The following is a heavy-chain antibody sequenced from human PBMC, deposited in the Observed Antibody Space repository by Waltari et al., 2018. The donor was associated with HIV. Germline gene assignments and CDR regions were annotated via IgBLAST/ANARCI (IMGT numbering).Heavy chain of an antibody. CDR3: ARQMTFYDALDI. CDR1: GYTFPDYY. J-gene: IGHJ3*02. V-gene: IGHV1-2*02. Sequence: HVQLVRSGAEVRKPGASVKVSCKTSGYTFPDYYIHWVRQAPGQGPEWMGWIYPNSGDTHFAEKFQGRVTLTRDTSIRTAYVEVSNLRSDDTAVYYCARQMTFYDALDIWGQGTMVSVSS. CDR2: IYPNSGDT.